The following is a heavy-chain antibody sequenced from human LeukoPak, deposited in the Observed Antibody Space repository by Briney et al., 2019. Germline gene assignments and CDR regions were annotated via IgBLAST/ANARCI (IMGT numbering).Heavy chain of an antibody. CDR1: GFAFNKYG. Sequence: ASVKVSCKASGFAFNKYGFSWVRQAPGQGPEWLGWISAYDGRTNYAQNLQGRLTLTTDTSTTTAYMELRSLTSDDTAVYYCARDRHSGYSSSYFDFWGQGTLVTVSS. D-gene: IGHD6-13*01. V-gene: IGHV1-18*01. CDR3: ARDRHSGYSSSYFDF. CDR2: ISAYDGRT. J-gene: IGHJ4*02.